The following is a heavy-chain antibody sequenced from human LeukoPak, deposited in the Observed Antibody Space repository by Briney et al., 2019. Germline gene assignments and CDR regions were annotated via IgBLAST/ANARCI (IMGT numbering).Heavy chain of an antibody. V-gene: IGHV3-11*01. CDR1: GFTFSDYY. Sequence: GGSLRLSCAASGFTFSDYYMSWIRQAPGKGLEWVSYISSSGSTICYADSVKGRFTISRDNAKNSLYLQMNSLRAEDTAVYYCARRSVTMVRGVRLGYDAFDIWGQGTMVTVSS. CDR3: ARRSVTMVRGVRLGYDAFDI. CDR2: ISSSGSTI. D-gene: IGHD3-10*01. J-gene: IGHJ3*02.